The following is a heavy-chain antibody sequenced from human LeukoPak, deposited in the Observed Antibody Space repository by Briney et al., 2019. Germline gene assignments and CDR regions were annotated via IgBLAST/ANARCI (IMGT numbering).Heavy chain of an antibody. V-gene: IGHV3-21*01. CDR2: ISSSSSYI. J-gene: IGHJ4*02. Sequence: GGSLRLSCAASGFTFSSYSRNWVRQAPGKGLEWVSSISSSSSYIYYADSVKGRFTISRDNAKNSLYLQMNSLRAEDTAVYYCARGAKEQQLTPFDYWGQGTLVTVSS. CDR3: ARGAKEQQLTPFDY. CDR1: GFTFSSYS. D-gene: IGHD6-13*01.